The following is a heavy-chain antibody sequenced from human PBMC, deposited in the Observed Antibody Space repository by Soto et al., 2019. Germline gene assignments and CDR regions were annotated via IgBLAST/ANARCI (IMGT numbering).Heavy chain of an antibody. D-gene: IGHD3-3*01. V-gene: IGHV4-59*08. CDR2: IYYSGST. CDR1: GGSISSYY. CDR3: ARHGTYDFWSGYWAYYYYMDV. J-gene: IGHJ6*03. Sequence: SETLSLTCTVSGGSISSYYWSWIRQPPGKGLEWIGYIYYSGSTNYNPSLKSRVTISVDTSKNQFSLKLSSVTAADTAVYYCARHGTYDFWSGYWAYYYYMDVWGKGTTVTVSS.